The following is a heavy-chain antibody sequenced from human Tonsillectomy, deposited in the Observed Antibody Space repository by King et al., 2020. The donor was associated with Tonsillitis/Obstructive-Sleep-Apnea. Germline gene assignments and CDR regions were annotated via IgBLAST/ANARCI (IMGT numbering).Heavy chain of an antibody. J-gene: IGHJ6*03. CDR1: GGSISSNSYF. D-gene: IGHD1-26*01. Sequence: QLQESGPGLVKPSETLSLTCTVSGGSISSNSYFWGWIRQPPGKGLDWIGSIYYSGSTYYNQSLKSRVTISVDTSKNQLSLKLSSVTAADTAVYYCARLASYYYYMDVWGKGTTVTVSS. V-gene: IGHV4-39*01. CDR3: ARLASYYYYMDV. CDR2: IYYSGST.